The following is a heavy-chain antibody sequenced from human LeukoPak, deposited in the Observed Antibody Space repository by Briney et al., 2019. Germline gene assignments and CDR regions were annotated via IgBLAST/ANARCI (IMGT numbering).Heavy chain of an antibody. CDR3: ARDYEDSSGWHYFDP. D-gene: IGHD6-19*01. CDR1: GFTFSRYA. Sequence: GGSLRLSCAASGFTFSRYAMSWVRQAPRKGLEWVSAISGSGGSTYYADSVKGRFTISRDNSKNTLYLQMNSLGAEDTAVYYCARDYEDSSGWHYFDPWGQGTLVTVSS. V-gene: IGHV3-23*01. CDR2: ISGSGGST. J-gene: IGHJ5*02.